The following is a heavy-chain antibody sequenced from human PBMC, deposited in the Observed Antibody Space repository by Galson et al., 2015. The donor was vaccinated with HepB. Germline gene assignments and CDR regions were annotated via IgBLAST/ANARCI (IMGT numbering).Heavy chain of an antibody. CDR2: ISAYNGNT. J-gene: IGHJ5*02. D-gene: IGHD3-10*01. V-gene: IGHV1-18*04. Sequence: SVKVSCKASGYTLTSYGVSWVRQAPGQGLEWMGWISAYNGNTNYAQKLQGKVTMTTDTSTSTAYMELRSPRSDDTAVYYCARDLFPITMVRENWFDPWGQGTLVTVSS. CDR3: ARDLFPITMVRENWFDP. CDR1: GYTLTSYG.